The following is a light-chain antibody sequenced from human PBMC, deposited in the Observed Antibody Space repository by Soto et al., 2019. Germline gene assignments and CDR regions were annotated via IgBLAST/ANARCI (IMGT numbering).Light chain of an antibody. CDR1: QSINGR. V-gene: IGKV1-5*01. Sequence: DIQMTQSPSTLSASIGDRVTITCRASQSINGRLAWYQQKPGRPPKLLIYDVSFLESGVPSRFSGSGSGTDFNLTISSLRPDDFATCYCQQYKVYPYTFGQGT. CDR2: DVS. CDR3: QQYKVYPYT. J-gene: IGKJ2*01.